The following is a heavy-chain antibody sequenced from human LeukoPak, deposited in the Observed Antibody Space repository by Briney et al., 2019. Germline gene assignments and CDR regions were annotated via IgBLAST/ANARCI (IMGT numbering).Heavy chain of an antibody. CDR1: GFTFSSYS. J-gene: IGHJ4*02. Sequence: PGGSLRLSCAASGFTFSSYSMNWVRQAPGKGLEWVSSISSSSSYIYYADSVKGRFTISRHNGRNSLYLEMNSLRAEDTAVYYCARPRGNVEMATFPFDYWGQGTLVTVSS. D-gene: IGHD5-24*01. V-gene: IGHV3-21*06. CDR2: ISSSSSYI. CDR3: ARPRGNVEMATFPFDY.